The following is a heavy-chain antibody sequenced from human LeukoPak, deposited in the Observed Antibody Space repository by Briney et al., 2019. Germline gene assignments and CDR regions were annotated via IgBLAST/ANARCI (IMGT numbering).Heavy chain of an antibody. D-gene: IGHD1-26*01. CDR1: GFTVSSNY. Sequence: GGSLRLSCAASGFTVSSNYMSWVRQAPGKGLEWVSVIYSGGSTYYADSVKGRFTISRDNSKNTLYLQMNSLRAEDTAVYYCARARWELRAFDYWGQGTLVTVSS. CDR2: IYSGGST. V-gene: IGHV3-66*01. J-gene: IGHJ4*02. CDR3: ARARWELRAFDY.